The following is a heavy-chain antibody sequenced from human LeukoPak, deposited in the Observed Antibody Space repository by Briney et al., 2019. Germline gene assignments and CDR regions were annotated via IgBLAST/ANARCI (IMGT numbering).Heavy chain of an antibody. V-gene: IGHV4-59*12. CDR1: GGSINSYY. CDR2: IYPSGST. D-gene: IGHD1-14*01. Sequence: PSETLSLTCNVSGGSINSYYWTWIRQPPGKGLEWIGSIYPSGSTYYNPSLKSRVTISVDTSKNQFSLRLSSLTAADTALYYCARDRKYYYHMDVWGKGTTVTVSS. J-gene: IGHJ6*03. CDR3: ARDRKYYYHMDV.